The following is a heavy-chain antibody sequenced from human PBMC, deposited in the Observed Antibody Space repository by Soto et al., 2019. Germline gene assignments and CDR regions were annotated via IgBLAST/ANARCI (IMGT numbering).Heavy chain of an antibody. V-gene: IGHV1-69*13. CDR1: GGTFSSYA. Sequence: GASVKVSCKASGGTFSSYAISWVRQAPGQGLEWMGGIIPIFGTANYAQKFQGRVTITADESTSTAYMELSSLRSEDTAVYYCARDLPPSNWFDPWGQGTLVTVSS. J-gene: IGHJ5*02. CDR2: IIPIFGTA. CDR3: ARDLPPSNWFDP.